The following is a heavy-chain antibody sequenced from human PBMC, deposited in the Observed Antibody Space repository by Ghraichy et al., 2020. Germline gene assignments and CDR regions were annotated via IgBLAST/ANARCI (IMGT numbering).Heavy chain of an antibody. Sequence: SETLSLTCTVSGGSISSYYWSWIRQPAGKGLEWIGRTYTSGSTNYNPSLKSRVTMSVDTSKNQFSLKLSSVTAADTAVYYCARDMVICGLVTLGGGMDVWGKGTTVTVSS. J-gene: IGHJ6*04. CDR2: TYTSGST. D-gene: IGHD2-21*02. CDR3: ARDMVICGLVTLGGGMDV. V-gene: IGHV4-4*07. CDR1: GGSISSYY.